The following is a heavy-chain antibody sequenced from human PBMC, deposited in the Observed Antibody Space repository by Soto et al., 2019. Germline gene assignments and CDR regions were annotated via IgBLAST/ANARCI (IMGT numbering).Heavy chain of an antibody. CDR2: ISAYNGNT. D-gene: IGHD2-21*02. J-gene: IGHJ4*02. CDR3: ARSIVVVTALDY. CDR1: GYTFTSNG. V-gene: IGHV1-18*01. Sequence: ASVKVSSKASGYTFTSNGIRWVRRAPGQGLEWMGWISAYNGNTKYSQKFQGRVTITRDTSASTAYMELSSLRSEDTAVHYCARSIVVVTALDYWGQGTLVTVSS.